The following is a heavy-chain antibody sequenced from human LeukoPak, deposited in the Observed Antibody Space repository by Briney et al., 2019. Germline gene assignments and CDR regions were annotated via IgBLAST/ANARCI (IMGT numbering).Heavy chain of an antibody. J-gene: IGHJ4*02. CDR1: GGSITYFH. Sequence: SETLSLTCTVSGGSITYFHWNWIRQPPGKGLEWIGYIFYTGNTNYNPSLQSRVTISLDTPKNHLSLKLRSVTAADTAFYYCARGPGRLDHWGQGTPVTV. V-gene: IGHV4-59*01. CDR3: ARGPGRLDH. D-gene: IGHD3-10*01. CDR2: IFYTGNT.